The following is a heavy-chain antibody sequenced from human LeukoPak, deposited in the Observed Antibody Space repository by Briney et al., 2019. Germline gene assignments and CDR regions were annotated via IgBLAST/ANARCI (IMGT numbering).Heavy chain of an antibody. CDR2: INPNSGGT. V-gene: IGHV1-2*02. J-gene: IGHJ4*02. CDR1: GYTFTGYY. D-gene: IGHD3-22*01. CDR3: ARHNYYDSSGYEY. Sequence: GASVKVSCKASGYTFTGYYMHWVRRAPGQGLEWMGWINPNSGGTNYAQKFQGRVTMTRDTSISTAYMELSRLRSDDTAVYYCARHNYYDSSGYEYWGQGTLVTVSS.